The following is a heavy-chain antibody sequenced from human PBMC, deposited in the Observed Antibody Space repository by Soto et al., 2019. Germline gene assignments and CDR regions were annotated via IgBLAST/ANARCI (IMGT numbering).Heavy chain of an antibody. V-gene: IGHV3-53*01. D-gene: IGHD3-10*01. CDR3: VRDNWHGGYFDH. CDR1: GFIVSRNY. CDR2: IYAGAST. Sequence: EVQLVESGGGLIQPGGSLRLSCAASGFIVSRNYMSWVRQAPGKGLEWGSVIYAGASTYYADSVKGRFTISRDNSKNTLYPQMTSLRAADTAVYYCVRDNWHGGYFDHWGHGTLVAVSS. J-gene: IGHJ4*01.